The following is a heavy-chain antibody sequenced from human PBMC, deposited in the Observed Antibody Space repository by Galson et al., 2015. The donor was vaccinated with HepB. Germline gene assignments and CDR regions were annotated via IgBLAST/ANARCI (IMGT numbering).Heavy chain of an antibody. V-gene: IGHV3-21*01. Sequence: SLRLSCAASGFTFSSYSMNWVRQAPGKGLEWVSSISSSSSYIYYADSVKGRFTISRDNAKNSLYLQMNSLRAEDTAVYYCASRLWFGELFLDYWGQGTLVTVSS. CDR2: ISSSSSYI. J-gene: IGHJ4*02. CDR1: GFTFSSYS. D-gene: IGHD3-10*01. CDR3: ASRLWFGELFLDY.